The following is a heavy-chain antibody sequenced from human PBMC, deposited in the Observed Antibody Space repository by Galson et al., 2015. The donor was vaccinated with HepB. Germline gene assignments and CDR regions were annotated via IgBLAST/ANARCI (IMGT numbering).Heavy chain of an antibody. V-gene: IGHV3-21*01. CDR2: ISIHSNYK. CDR1: GFDFYSYI. Sequence: SLRLSCAASGFDFYSYIMTWFRQAPGKGLEWVSSISIHSNYKYYADSVKGRFTISRDNANYSLSLYMGSLRAEDTAVYFCARGVRPADDLWSGYPSAYWGQGAQVTVSS. J-gene: IGHJ4*02. CDR3: ARGVRPADDLWSGYPSAY. D-gene: IGHD3-3*01.